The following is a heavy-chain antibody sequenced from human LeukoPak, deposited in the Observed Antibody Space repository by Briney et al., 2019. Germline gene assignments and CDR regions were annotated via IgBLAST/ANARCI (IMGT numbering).Heavy chain of an antibody. CDR2: ISGSGGST. CDR3: ANIAVAGTAPHDY. V-gene: IGHV3-23*01. CDR1: GFSFSNAW. D-gene: IGHD6-19*01. J-gene: IGHJ4*02. Sequence: GGSLRLSCAASGFSFSNAWMNWVRQAPGKGLEWVSAISGSGGSTYYADSVKGRFTISRDNSKNTLYLQMNSLRAEDTAVYYCANIAVAGTAPHDYWGQGTLVTVSS.